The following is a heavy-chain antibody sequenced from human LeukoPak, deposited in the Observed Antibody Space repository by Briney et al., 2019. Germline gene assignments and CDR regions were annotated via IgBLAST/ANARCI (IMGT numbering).Heavy chain of an antibody. CDR1: GFTFSDYG. D-gene: IGHD2-8*01. CDR2: ITYDANNK. CDR3: AKVRGLYGRGYYAMDV. J-gene: IGHJ6*02. Sequence: QTGGSVRLSCAASGFTFSDYGMHWVRQAPGKGLEWVAVITYDANNKYYADSVRGRFTISRDNAKNTLYLQMNSLRVNDTAVYYCAKVRGLYGRGYYAMDVWGQGTKVTVSS. V-gene: IGHV3-30*18.